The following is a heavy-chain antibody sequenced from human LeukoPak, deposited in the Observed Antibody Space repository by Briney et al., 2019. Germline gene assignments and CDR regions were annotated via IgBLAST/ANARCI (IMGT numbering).Heavy chain of an antibody. CDR3: ARDRYSYGFGELSPGVFGY. D-gene: IGHD3-10*01. Sequence: SETLSLTCTVSGGSISSGGYYWSWIRQRPGKGLEWIGYIYYSGSTYYNPSLKSRVTISVDTSKNQFSLKLSSVTAADTAVYYCARDRYSYGFGELSPGVFGYWGQGTLVTVSS. V-gene: IGHV4-31*03. CDR2: IYYSGST. CDR1: GGSISSGGYY. J-gene: IGHJ4*02.